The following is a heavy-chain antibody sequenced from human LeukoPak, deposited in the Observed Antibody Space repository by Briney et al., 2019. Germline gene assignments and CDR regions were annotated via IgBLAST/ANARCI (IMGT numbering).Heavy chain of an antibody. Sequence: GGSLRLSCAASGFTFSNFGMVWVRQPPGKGLEWVASIWFDGSNKYYGDSVKGRFTISRDSSKNTLYLQMNSLRVEDTAVYYCAREGNYKTLTAPGIDYWGQGTLVTVSS. D-gene: IGHD3-9*01. CDR3: AREGNYKTLTAPGIDY. CDR2: IWFDGSNK. J-gene: IGHJ4*02. V-gene: IGHV3-33*01. CDR1: GFTFSNFG.